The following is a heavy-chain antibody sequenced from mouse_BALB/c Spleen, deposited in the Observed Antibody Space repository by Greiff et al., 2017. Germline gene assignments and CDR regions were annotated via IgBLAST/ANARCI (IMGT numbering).Heavy chain of an antibody. D-gene: IGHD1-1*01. CDR2: ISSGGSYT. Sequence: EVKLVESGGDLVKPGGSLKLSCAASGFTFSSYGMSWVRQTPDKSLEWVATISSGGSYTYYPDSVKGRFTLSRDNAKNTPYLEMSSLKSEDTAVYYCARPTVVATEKESFAYWGQGTLVTVSA. CDR1: GFTFSSYG. CDR3: ARPTVVATEKESFAY. J-gene: IGHJ3*01. V-gene: IGHV5-6*02.